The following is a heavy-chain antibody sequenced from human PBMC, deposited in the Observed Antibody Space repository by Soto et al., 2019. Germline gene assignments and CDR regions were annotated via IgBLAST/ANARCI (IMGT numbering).Heavy chain of an antibody. CDR1: GYTFSSYG. CDR3: ASAWRAARHTDITADFDY. CDR2: ISAYNGNT. J-gene: IGHJ4*02. V-gene: IGHV1-18*01. D-gene: IGHD3-9*01. Sequence: ASVKVSCKASGYTFSSYGISWVRQAPGQGLEWMGWISAYNGNTNYAQKLQGRVTMTTDTSTSTAYMELRSLRSDDTAVYYCASAWRAARHTDITADFDYWGQGTLVSDTS.